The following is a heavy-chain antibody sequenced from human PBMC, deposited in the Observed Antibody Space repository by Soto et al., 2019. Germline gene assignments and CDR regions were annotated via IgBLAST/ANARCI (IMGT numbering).Heavy chain of an antibody. V-gene: IGHV4-30-4*01. J-gene: IGHJ4*02. CDR3: ASWESSRTWAFDY. Sequence: SETLSLTCTVSGGSISSGDYYWSWIRQPPGKGLEWIGYIYYSGSTYYNPSLKSRVTISVDTSKNQFSLKLSSVTAADTAVYYCASWESSRTWAFDYWGQGTLVTVSS. D-gene: IGHD6-13*01. CDR1: GGSISSGDYY. CDR2: IYYSGST.